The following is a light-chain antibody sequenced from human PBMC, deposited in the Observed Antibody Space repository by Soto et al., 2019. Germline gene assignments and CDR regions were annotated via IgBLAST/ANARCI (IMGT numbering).Light chain of an antibody. CDR1: SSDVGASKF. CDR3: TSYIMRSTLRV. Sequence: QSVLTQPASVSGSPGQSITISCTGSSSDVGASKFVSWFQQFPGQAPKLLISEVDNRPSGVSNRFSGSKSGNTASLTISGLLAEDAADYYCTSYIMRSTLRVFGTGTKVTVL. CDR2: EVD. V-gene: IGLV2-14*01. J-gene: IGLJ1*01.